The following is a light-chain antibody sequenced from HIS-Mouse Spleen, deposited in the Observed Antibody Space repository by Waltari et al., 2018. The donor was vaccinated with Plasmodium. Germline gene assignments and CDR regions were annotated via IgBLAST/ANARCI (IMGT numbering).Light chain of an antibody. CDR1: QSVSSN. Sequence: EIVMTQSPATLSVSPGERATLTCRASQSVSSNLAWYQQKPGQAPRHLIEGASTRATGIPARFSGSGSGTEFTLTISSLQSEDFAVYYCQQYNNWPFTFGPGTKVDIK. CDR3: QQYNNWPFT. J-gene: IGKJ3*01. V-gene: IGKV3-15*01. CDR2: GAS.